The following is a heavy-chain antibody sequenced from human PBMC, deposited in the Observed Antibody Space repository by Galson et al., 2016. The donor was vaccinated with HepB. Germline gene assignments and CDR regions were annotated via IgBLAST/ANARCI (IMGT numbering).Heavy chain of an antibody. CDR1: GYSFSDYW. J-gene: IGHJ6*02. D-gene: IGHD1-1*01. Sequence: QSGAEVKKPGESLRISCQTSGYSFSDYWISWVRQVPGKGLEWMGIIYAGDSETRYSPPFQGQVTISVDKSTAVAYLQWNSLKASDSAMYYCARQRRNYGMDVWGQGTTVTVSS. CDR2: IYAGDSET. CDR3: ARQRRNYGMDV. V-gene: IGHV5-51*01.